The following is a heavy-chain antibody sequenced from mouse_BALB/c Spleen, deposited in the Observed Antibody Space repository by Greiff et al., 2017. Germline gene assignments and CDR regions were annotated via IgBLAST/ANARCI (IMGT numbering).Heavy chain of an antibody. CDR2: INPGSGGT. CDR1: GYAFTNYL. D-gene: IGHD3-3*01. CDR3: ARSGDRGYFDY. J-gene: IGHJ2*01. V-gene: IGHV1-54*03. Sequence: QVQLQQSGAELVRPGTSVKVSCKASGYAFTNYLIEWVKQRPGQGLEWIGVINPGSGGTNYTEKFKGKATLTADKSSSTAYMQLSSLTSDDSAVYFCARSGDRGYFDYWGQGTTLTVSS.